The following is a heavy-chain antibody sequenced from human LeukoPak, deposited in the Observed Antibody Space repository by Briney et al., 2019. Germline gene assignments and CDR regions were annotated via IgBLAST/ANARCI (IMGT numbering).Heavy chain of an antibody. J-gene: IGHJ5*02. Sequence: SETLSLTCTVSGVSISSYYWSWIRQPPGKGLEWIGCISYSGSSTYNPSLKSRVTISVDTSKNQFSLKVTSVTAADTAVYCCARGVTTGLDWFDPWGQGTLVTVSS. CDR1: GVSISSYY. D-gene: IGHD2-21*02. CDR2: ISYSGSS. CDR3: ARGVTTGLDWFDP. V-gene: IGHV4-59*01.